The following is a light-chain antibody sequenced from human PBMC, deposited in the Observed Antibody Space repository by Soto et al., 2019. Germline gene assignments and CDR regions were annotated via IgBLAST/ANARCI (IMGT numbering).Light chain of an antibody. Sequence: QSALTQPPSASGTPGQRVTISCSGSSSNIGSNYVYWYQQLPGTAPNLLIYSNNQRPSGVPDRFSGSKSGTSASLAISGLRSEDEADYYCAAWDDSLSGQVFGGGTKVTVL. J-gene: IGLJ3*02. CDR3: AAWDDSLSGQV. V-gene: IGLV1-47*02. CDR1: SSNIGSNY. CDR2: SNN.